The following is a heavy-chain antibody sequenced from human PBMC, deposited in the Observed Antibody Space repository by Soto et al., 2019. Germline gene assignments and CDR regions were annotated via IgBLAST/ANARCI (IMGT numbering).Heavy chain of an antibody. D-gene: IGHD6-13*01. CDR1: GGSISSGDYY. J-gene: IGHJ6*02. Sequence: SETLSLTCTVSGGSISSGDYYWSWIRQPPGKGLEWIGYIYYSGSTYYNPSLKSRVTVSVDTSKNQFSLKLSSVTAADTAVYYCAAGTFYEAHIGHYYYGMDVWGQGTTVTVSS. V-gene: IGHV4-30-4*01. CDR3: AAGTFYEAHIGHYYYGMDV. CDR2: IYYSGST.